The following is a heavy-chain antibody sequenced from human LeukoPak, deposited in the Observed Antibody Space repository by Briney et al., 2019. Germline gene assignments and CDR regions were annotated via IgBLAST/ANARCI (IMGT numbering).Heavy chain of an antibody. CDR2: IYHSGST. D-gene: IGHD3-10*01. Sequence: PSETLSLTCTVSGYSISSGYYWGWIRQPPGKGLEWIGSIYHSGSTYYNPSLKSRVTISVDTSKNQFSLKLSSMTAADTAVYYCARLMYYYGSGSYYYYFDFWGQGTLVTVSS. CDR3: ARLMYYYGSGSYYYYFDF. V-gene: IGHV4-38-2*02. J-gene: IGHJ4*02. CDR1: GYSISSGYY.